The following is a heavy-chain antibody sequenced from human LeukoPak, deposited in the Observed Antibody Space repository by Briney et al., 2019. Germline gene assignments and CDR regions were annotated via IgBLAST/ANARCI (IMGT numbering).Heavy chain of an antibody. D-gene: IGHD4-17*01. Sequence: ASVEVSCKASGYTFTGYYMHWVRQAPGQGLEWMGWINPNSGGTNYAQKFQGRVTMTRDTSISTAYMELSRLRSDDTAVYYCARDSDSATVTTFGYWGQGTLVTVSS. CDR3: ARDSDSATVTTFGY. CDR2: INPNSGGT. V-gene: IGHV1-2*02. J-gene: IGHJ4*02. CDR1: GYTFTGYY.